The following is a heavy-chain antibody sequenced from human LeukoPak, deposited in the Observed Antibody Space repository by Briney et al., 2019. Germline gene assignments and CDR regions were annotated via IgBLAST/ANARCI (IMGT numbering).Heavy chain of an antibody. CDR2: ISYDGSNK. D-gene: IGHD6-13*01. Sequence: GGSLRLSCAASGFTFSSYGMHWVRQAPGKGLEWVAGISYDGSNKYYADSVKGRFTISRDNSKNTLYLQMNSLRAEDTAVYYCAKNSIAAAVGQRFDPWGQGTLVTVSS. V-gene: IGHV3-30*18. J-gene: IGHJ5*02. CDR1: GFTFSSYG. CDR3: AKNSIAAAVGQRFDP.